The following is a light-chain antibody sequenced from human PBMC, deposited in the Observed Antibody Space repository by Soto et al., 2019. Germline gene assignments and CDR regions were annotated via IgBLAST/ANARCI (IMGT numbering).Light chain of an antibody. Sequence: EIVLTQSPGTLSLSPGERATLSCRASQSVSSSYLAWYQQKPGQAPRLLIYGASSRATGIPDRFNGSGSGTDFTLTLRRMEPEEFAVYYRPQYGSSTWGKSQPRYTFCPGTKLE. V-gene: IGKV3-20*01. CDR1: QSVSSSY. CDR2: GAS. CDR3: PQYGSSTWGKSQPRYT. J-gene: IGKJ2*01.